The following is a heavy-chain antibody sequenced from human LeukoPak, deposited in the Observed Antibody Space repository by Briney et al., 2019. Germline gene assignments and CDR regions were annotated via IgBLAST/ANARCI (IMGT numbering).Heavy chain of an antibody. CDR1: NDSISPLY. CDR2: IFYSGTT. CDR3: ARDKSSGWYRQTYYYGMDV. Sequence: SETLSLTCTGSNDSISPLYWGWIRQPPGKGLEFIGYIFYSGTTNFNPSLKSRVTLSVDTSKNQFSLRLNSVTAADTAVYYCARDKSSGWYRQTYYYGMDVWGQGTTVTVSS. D-gene: IGHD6-19*01. J-gene: IGHJ6*02. V-gene: IGHV4-59*11.